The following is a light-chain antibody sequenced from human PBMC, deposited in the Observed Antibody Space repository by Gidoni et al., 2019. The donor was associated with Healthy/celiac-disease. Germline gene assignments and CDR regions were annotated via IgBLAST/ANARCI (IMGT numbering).Light chain of an antibody. V-gene: IGKV3-20*01. CDR2: GAS. CDR1: QSVSSSS. CDR3: QQYGSSPLT. J-gene: IGKJ4*01. Sequence: EIVLTQSPGTLSLSPGELATLSCRASQSVSSSSLAWYQQKPGQAPRLLSYGASSRATGIPDRFSGSGSGTDFTLTISRLEPEDFAVYYCQQYGSSPLTFGGGTKVEIK.